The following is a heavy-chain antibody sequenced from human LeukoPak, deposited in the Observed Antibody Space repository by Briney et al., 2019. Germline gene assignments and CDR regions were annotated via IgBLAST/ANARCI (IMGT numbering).Heavy chain of an antibody. V-gene: IGHV3-53*01. D-gene: IGHD3-22*01. CDR3: ARRAGALYYYDTSGPFDH. Sequence: PGGSLRLSCAASGLTFSSYAMSWVRQAPGQGLEWVSVIYTGGSTHYADSVKGRFIISRDNSKNTVYLQMNSLRADDTAVYFCARRAGALYYYDTSGPFDHWGRGTLVTVSS. CDR1: GLTFSSYA. CDR2: IYTGGST. J-gene: IGHJ4*02.